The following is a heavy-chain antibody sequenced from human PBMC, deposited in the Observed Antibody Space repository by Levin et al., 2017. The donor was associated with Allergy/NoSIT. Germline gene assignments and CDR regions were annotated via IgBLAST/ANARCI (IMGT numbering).Heavy chain of an antibody. Sequence: HGESLKISCAASGFTISSNYMSWVRQAPGKGLEWVSVIYSGGSTYYADSVKGRFTISRDNSKNTLYLQMNSLRAEDTAVYYCARDPAAGSGWAWGQGTLVTVSS. J-gene: IGHJ5*02. CDR2: IYSGGST. V-gene: IGHV3-53*01. D-gene: IGHD6-19*01. CDR3: ARDPAAGSGWA. CDR1: GFTISSNY.